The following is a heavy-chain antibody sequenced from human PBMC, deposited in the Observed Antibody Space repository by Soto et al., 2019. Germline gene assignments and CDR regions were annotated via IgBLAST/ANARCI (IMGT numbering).Heavy chain of an antibody. V-gene: IGHV3-21*01. J-gene: IGHJ6*02. CDR2: ISSISTYI. D-gene: IGHD6-13*01. Sequence: PGGSLRLSCAASGFTFSTYNMNWVRQAPGKGLEWVSSISSISTYIYYADSVKGRFTISRDDAKNSLYLQMNSLRAEDTAVYYCARGVGYYYSMDVWGQGTTVTVSS. CDR1: GFTFSTYN. CDR3: ARGVGYYYSMDV.